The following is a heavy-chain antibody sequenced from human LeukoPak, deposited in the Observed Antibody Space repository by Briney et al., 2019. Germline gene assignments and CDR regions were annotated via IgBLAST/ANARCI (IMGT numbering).Heavy chain of an antibody. J-gene: IGHJ4*02. D-gene: IGHD5-18*01. Sequence: GPLRLSCAASGFTFSSYGMHWVRQAPGKGLEWVAVIWDDGSNKYYADSVKGRFTISRDNSKNTLYLQMNSLRAEDTAVYYCARDRDSYGYGLYYFDYWGQGTLVTVSS. V-gene: IGHV3-33*01. CDR3: ARDRDSYGYGLYYFDY. CDR1: GFTFSSYG. CDR2: IWDDGSNK.